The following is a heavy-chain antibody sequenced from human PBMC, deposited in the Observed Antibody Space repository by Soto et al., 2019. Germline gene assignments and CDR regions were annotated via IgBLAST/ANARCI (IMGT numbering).Heavy chain of an antibody. CDR2: ISGYNGNT. CDR1: GYSFTTYG. CDR3: AREGPAPYSYYGMDV. Sequence: QVQLVQSGGEVKKPGASVKVSCKTSGYSFTTYGISWVRQAPGQGLEWMGWISGYNGNTNYAQKLQGRVTMKTDTSTSTANMERRSLRSDDTAVYYCAREGPAPYSYYGMDVWGQGSTVAVSS. J-gene: IGHJ6*02. V-gene: IGHV1-18*01.